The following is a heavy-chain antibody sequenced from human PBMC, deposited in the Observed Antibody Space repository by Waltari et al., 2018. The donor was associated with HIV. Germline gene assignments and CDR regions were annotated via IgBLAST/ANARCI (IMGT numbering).Heavy chain of an antibody. Sequence: QITLKESGPTLVKPTQTLTLTCTFSGFSLSTSGVGVDWIRQPPGKALEWLALIYWNDDKRYSPSLKSRLTITKDTSKNQVVLTMTNMDPVDTAIYYCAHRSRPGDFDYWGQGTLVTVSS. CDR2: IYWNDDK. V-gene: IGHV2-5*01. D-gene: IGHD3-10*01. J-gene: IGHJ4*02. CDR3: AHRSRPGDFDY. CDR1: GFSLSTSGVG.